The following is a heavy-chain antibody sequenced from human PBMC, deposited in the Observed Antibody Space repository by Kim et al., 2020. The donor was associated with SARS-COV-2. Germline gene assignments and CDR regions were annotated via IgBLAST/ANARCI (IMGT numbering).Heavy chain of an antibody. CDR3: ARELTTVEGTLGITGTTPKDWYFDL. CDR1: GYTFTSYY. CDR2: INPSGGST. V-gene: IGHV1-46*01. J-gene: IGHJ2*01. Sequence: ASVKVSCKASGYTFTSYYMHWVRQAPGQGLEWMGIINPSGGSTSYAQKFQGRVTMTRDTSTSTVYMELSSLRSEDTAVYYCARELTTVEGTLGITGTTPKDWYFDLWGRGTLVTVSS. D-gene: IGHD1-7*01.